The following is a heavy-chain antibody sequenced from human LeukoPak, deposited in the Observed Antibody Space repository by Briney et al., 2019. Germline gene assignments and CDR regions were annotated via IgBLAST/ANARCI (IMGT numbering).Heavy chain of an antibody. CDR2: ISAYNGNT. CDR1: GYTFTGYY. J-gene: IGHJ4*02. CDR3: ARDGRQDGRFEY. Sequence: ASVKASCKASGYTFTGYYIHWVRQAPGQGPEWMGWISAYNGNTYYAQNLQGRVTMTTDTSTSTAYMELRSLRSDDTAVYYCARDGRQDGRFEYWGQGTLVTVSS. V-gene: IGHV1-18*04.